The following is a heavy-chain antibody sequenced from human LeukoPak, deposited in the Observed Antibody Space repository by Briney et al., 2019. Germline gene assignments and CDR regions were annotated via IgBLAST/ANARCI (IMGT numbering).Heavy chain of an antibody. CDR3: AKASRIVVVTAILIDY. J-gene: IGHJ4*02. CDR2: ISYDGSNK. Sequence: GRSLRLSCGASGFTLSTYAVHWVRQAPGKGLEWVAVISYDGSNKYYADSVKRRFTISRDNSKNTLYLQMNSLRAEDTAVYYCAKASRIVVVTAILIDYWGQGTLVTVSS. CDR1: GFTLSTYA. D-gene: IGHD2-21*02. V-gene: IGHV3-30*04.